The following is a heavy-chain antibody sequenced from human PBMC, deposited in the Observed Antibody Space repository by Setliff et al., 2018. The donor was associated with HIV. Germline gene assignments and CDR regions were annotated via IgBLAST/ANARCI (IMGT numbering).Heavy chain of an antibody. CDR1: GGSFSGYY. V-gene: IGHV4-34*01. J-gene: IGHJ3*02. CDR3: ARRGYSYGYADAFDI. Sequence: PSETLSLTCAVYGGSFSGYYWSWIRQPPGKGLEWIGYIYYSGSTYYNPSLKSRVTISVDTSKNQFSLKLSSVTAADTAVYYCARRGYSYGYADAFDIWGQGTMVTVSS. D-gene: IGHD5-18*01. CDR2: IYYSGST.